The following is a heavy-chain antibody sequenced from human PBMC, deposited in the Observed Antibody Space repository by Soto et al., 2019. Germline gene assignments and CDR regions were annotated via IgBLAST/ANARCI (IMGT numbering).Heavy chain of an antibody. Sequence: EVQLLESGGGLVQPGGSLRLSCAASGFTFSSYAMSWVRQAPGKGLEWVSAISGSGGSTYYADSVKGRFTISRDNSKNTLYLQMNSLRAEDTAVYYCAKSGNPIGYCSGGSCYRTWDYWGQGTLVTVSS. J-gene: IGHJ4*02. D-gene: IGHD2-15*01. CDR3: AKSGNPIGYCSGGSCYRTWDY. V-gene: IGHV3-23*01. CDR2: ISGSGGST. CDR1: GFTFSSYA.